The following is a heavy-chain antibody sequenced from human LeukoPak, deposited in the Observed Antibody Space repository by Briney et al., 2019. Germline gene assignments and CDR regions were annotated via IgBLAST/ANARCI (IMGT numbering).Heavy chain of an antibody. CDR3: ARPYGSGSYRPFDP. CDR1: GGSISSYY. J-gene: IGHJ5*02. CDR2: IYYSGST. D-gene: IGHD3-10*01. Sequence: SETLSLTCTVSGGSISSYYWSWIRQPPGKGLEWIGYIYYSGSTSYNPSLKSRVTISLDTSKNQFSLKLSSVTAADTAVYYCARPYGSGSYRPFDPWGQGTLVTVSS. V-gene: IGHV4-59*08.